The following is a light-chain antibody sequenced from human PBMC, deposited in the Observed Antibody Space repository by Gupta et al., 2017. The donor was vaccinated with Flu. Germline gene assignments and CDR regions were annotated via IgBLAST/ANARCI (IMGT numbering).Light chain of an antibody. Sequence: SLSGSVGDRVTNSGRASRSISSYLNWYQQKPGKAPRLLINAASTVESGVASRFSGSGSGTDFTLTISRLQPEDFATYYCQQSESTLWTFGQGTKVEIK. CDR3: QQSESTLWT. CDR2: AAS. V-gene: IGKV1-39*01. J-gene: IGKJ1*01. CDR1: RSISSY.